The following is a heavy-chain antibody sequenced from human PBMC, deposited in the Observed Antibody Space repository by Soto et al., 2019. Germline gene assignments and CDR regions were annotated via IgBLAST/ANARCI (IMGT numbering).Heavy chain of an antibody. V-gene: IGHV3-23*01. CDR1: GFSFSTYA. Sequence: SGGSLRLSCAASGFSFSTYAMGWVRQARGKGLEWVSGISGSGDRTHYADSVEGRFTISRDNSKDTVFLQMNSLRAEDTAVYYCARNREYIYGYFXYWGQGILVTVSS. J-gene: IGHJ4*02. CDR2: ISGSGDRT. CDR3: ARNREYIYGYFXY. D-gene: IGHD5-18*01.